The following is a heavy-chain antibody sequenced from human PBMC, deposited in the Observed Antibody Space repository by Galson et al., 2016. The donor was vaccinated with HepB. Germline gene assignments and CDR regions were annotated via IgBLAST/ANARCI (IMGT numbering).Heavy chain of an antibody. CDR3: ARRGTSGVSYYRGTDV. V-gene: IGHV5-10-1*01. J-gene: IGHJ6*02. Sequence: QSGAEVKKPGESLRISCKGSGYTFTTYWISWVRQMPGKGLEWMGRIDPRDSFTNYSPSFEGHVTISADTSLSTAYLQWSSLKASDTATYYCARRGTSGVSYYRGTDVWGQGTTVTVSS. D-gene: IGHD1-26*01. CDR2: IDPRDSFT. CDR1: GYTFTTYW.